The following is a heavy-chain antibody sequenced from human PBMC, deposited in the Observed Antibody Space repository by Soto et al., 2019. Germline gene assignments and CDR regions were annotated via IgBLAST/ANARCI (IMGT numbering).Heavy chain of an antibody. CDR2: ISWNSGSI. D-gene: IGHD3-16*01. J-gene: IGHJ6*02. CDR1: GFTFDDYA. CDR3: AKGLDRTYYYYGMDV. V-gene: IGHV3-9*01. Sequence: TGGSLRLSCAASGFTFDDYAMHWVRQAPGKGLEWVSGISWNSGSIGYADSVKGRFTISRDNAKNSLYLQMNSLRAEDTALYYCAKGLDRTYYYYGMDVWGQGTTVTVSS.